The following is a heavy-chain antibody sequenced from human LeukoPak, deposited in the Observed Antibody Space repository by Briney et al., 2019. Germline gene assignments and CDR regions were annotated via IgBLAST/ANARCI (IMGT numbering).Heavy chain of an antibody. CDR2: ISGSGRTT. Sequence: GGSLRLSCAAAGFTFNNYAMNWVRQAPGKGLEWVSVISGSGRTTYSADSVKGRFTISRDNAKNSLYLQMNSLRAEDTAVYYCARASSSWRFDYWGQGTLVTVSS. J-gene: IGHJ4*02. CDR3: ARASSSWRFDY. CDR1: GFTFNNYA. D-gene: IGHD6-6*01. V-gene: IGHV3-48*04.